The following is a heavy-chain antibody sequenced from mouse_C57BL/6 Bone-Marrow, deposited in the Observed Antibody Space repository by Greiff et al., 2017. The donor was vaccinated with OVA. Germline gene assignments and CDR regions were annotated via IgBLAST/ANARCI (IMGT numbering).Heavy chain of an antibody. Sequence: VKLQQPGTELVKPGASVKLSCKASGYTFTSFWMHWVKQRPGQGLEWIGNINPSNGGTNYNEKFKSKATLTVDKSSSTAYMQLSSLTSEDAAVYYCARGGRLLRLAYWGQGTLVTVSA. V-gene: IGHV1-53*01. J-gene: IGHJ3*01. D-gene: IGHD2-3*01. CDR1: GYTFTSFW. CDR2: INPSNGGT. CDR3: ARGGRLLRLAY.